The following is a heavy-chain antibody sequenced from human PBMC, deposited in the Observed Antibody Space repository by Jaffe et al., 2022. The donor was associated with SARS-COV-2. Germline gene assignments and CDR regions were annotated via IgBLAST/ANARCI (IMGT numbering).Heavy chain of an antibody. Sequence: QVQLVESGGGLVKPGGSLRLSCAASGFTFSDYYMSWIRQAPGKGLEWVSYISSSSSYTNYADSVKGRFTISRDNAKNSLYLQMNSLRAEDTAVYYCASLLVVVAAKVVYFDYWGQGTLVTVSS. CDR3: ASLLVVVAAKVVYFDY. V-gene: IGHV3-11*06. D-gene: IGHD2-15*01. CDR1: GFTFSDYY. J-gene: IGHJ4*02. CDR2: ISSSSSYT.